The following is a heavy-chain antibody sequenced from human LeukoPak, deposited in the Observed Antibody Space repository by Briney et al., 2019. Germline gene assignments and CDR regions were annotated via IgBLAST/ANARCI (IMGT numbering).Heavy chain of an antibody. J-gene: IGHJ4*02. CDR2: IYYSGST. D-gene: IGHD3-10*01. Sequence: PSETLSLTCTVSGGSISSSSYYWGWIRQPPGKGLEWIGSIYYSGSTYYNPSLKSRVTISVDTSKNQFSLKLSSVTAADTALYYCARKSASGNYPLDYWGQGTLVTVSS. CDR3: ARKSASGNYPLDY. V-gene: IGHV4-39*07. CDR1: GGSISSSSYY.